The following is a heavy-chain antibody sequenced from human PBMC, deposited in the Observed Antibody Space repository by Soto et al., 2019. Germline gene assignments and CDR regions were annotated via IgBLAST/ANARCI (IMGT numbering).Heavy chain of an antibody. CDR1: GFTFKNFA. CDR3: AKEALPYTGEGDCSAL. D-gene: IGHD3-16*01. CDR2: IGGSGSSA. V-gene: IGHV3-23*01. Sequence: EVQLLESGGGLVQPGGSLRLSCAASGFTFKNFAVSWVRQAPGKGMEWVSAIGGSGSSANYADSVKGRFTVSRDDSKSTRYLQMSGRRVDETALYYCAKEALPYTGEGDCSALWGQEPRAP. J-gene: IGHJ4*02.